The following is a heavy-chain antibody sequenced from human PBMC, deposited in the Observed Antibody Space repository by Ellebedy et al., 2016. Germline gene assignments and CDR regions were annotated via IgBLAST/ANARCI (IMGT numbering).Heavy chain of an antibody. CDR3: ARDHRPYFDY. V-gene: IGHV1-69*05. Sequence: SVKVSCXASGGTFSSYAISWVRQAPGQGLEWMGGIIPIFGTANYAQKFQGRVTMTTDTSTSTAYMELRSLRSDDTAVYYCARDHRPYFDYWGQGTLVTVSS. J-gene: IGHJ4*02. CDR2: IIPIFGTA. CDR1: GGTFSSYA.